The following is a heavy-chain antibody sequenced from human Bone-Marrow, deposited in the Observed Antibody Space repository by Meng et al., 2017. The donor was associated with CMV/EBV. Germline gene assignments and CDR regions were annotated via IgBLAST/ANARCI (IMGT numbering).Heavy chain of an antibody. J-gene: IGHJ4*02. CDR2: MNPNSGNT. D-gene: IGHD3-3*01. CDR1: GYTFTSYD. Sequence: ASVKVSCKASGYTFTSYDINWVRQATGQGLEWMGWMNPNSGNTGYAQKFQGRVTMTRNTSISTAYMELSSLRSEDTAVYYCARSTYYDFWSDYKTADYWGQGTLVTASS. CDR3: ARSTYYDFWSDYKTADY. V-gene: IGHV1-8*01.